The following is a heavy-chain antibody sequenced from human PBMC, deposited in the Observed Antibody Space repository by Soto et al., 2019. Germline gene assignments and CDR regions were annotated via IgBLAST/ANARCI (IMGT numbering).Heavy chain of an antibody. Sequence: PGGSLRLSCAASGFTFNSYNMNWVRQAPGKGLEWVSYISSSSGTIYYADSVKGRFTISRDNVKNSLYLQMNSLRAEDTAVYYCAREQSGDYRVVDAFDIWGQGTMVTVSS. CDR2: ISSSSGTI. CDR3: AREQSGDYRVVDAFDI. D-gene: IGHD4-17*01. V-gene: IGHV3-48*01. J-gene: IGHJ3*02. CDR1: GFTFNSYN.